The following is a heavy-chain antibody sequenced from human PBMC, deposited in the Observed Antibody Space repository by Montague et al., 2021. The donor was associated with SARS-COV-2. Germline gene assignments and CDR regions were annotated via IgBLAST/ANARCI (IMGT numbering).Heavy chain of an antibody. CDR3: ASDFKNSYAMAV. V-gene: IGHV4-39*07. J-gene: IGHJ6*02. CDR2: IFYSGTT. Sequence: SETLSLTCTVSGGSISTTSYYWGWIRQPPGKGLEWIASIFYSGTTYYNPSLRSRVTISVQTSKNQFSLTVASVTAADTAIYYCASDFKNSYAMAVWGQGTTVIVSS. CDR1: GGSISTTSYY.